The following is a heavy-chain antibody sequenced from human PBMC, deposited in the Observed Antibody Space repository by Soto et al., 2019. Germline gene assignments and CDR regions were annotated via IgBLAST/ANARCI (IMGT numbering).Heavy chain of an antibody. CDR1: GDSIKTHY. CDR2: IYYSGST. D-gene: IGHD6-19*01. J-gene: IGHJ4*02. Sequence: SETLSLTCNVTGDSIKTHYWSWIRQPPGKGLEWIGYIYYSGSTLYNPSLKRRVTISADTAKNQFSLRLTSLTAADTAVYYCASGWMAAFDNWGQGTLVTVSS. V-gene: IGHV4-59*11. CDR3: ASGWMAAFDN.